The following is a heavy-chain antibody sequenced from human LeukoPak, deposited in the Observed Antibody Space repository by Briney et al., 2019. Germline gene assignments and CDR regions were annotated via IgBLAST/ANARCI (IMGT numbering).Heavy chain of an antibody. CDR2: IYTSGST. CDR1: GGSISSGSYY. J-gene: IGHJ4*02. V-gene: IGHV4-61*02. Sequence: SQTLSLTXTVSGGSISSGSYYWSWIRQPAGKGLEWIGRIYTSGSTNYNPSLKSRVTISVDTSKNQFSLKLSSVTAADTAVYYCASYSSGYYRSGYFDYWGQRTLVTVSS. CDR3: ASYSSGYYRSGYFDY. D-gene: IGHD3-22*01.